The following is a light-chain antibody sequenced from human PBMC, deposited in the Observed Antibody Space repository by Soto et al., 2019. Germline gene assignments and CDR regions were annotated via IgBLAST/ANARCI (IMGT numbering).Light chain of an antibody. J-gene: IGLJ2*01. CDR1: YSNIGIND. CDR3: AAWDDSLNGPA. CDR2: DTS. Sequence: QSVLTQPPSASGTPGQRVTVSCSGTYSNIGINDVHWYRQLSGTAPQILIYDTSQRATGVPDRFSGSRSGPSASLVISGLQTEDEADYHCAAWDDSLNGPAFGGGTKLTVL. V-gene: IGLV1-44*01.